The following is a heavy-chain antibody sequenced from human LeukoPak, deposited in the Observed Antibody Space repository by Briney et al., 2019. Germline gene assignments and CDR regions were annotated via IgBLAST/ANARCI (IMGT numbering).Heavy chain of an antibody. CDR2: IYTSGST. V-gene: IGHV4-4*09. CDR1: GGSISSYY. J-gene: IGHJ4*02. Sequence: SETLSLTCTVSGGSISSYYWSWIRQPPGKGLEWIGYIYTSGSTNYNPSLKSRVTISVDTSKNQFSLKLSSVTAADTAVYYCARSLRDGYNFLYFDYWGQGTLVTVSS. CDR3: ARSLRDGYNFLYFDY. D-gene: IGHD5-24*01.